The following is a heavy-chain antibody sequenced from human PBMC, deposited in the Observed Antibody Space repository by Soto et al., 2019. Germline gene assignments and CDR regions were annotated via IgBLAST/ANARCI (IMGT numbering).Heavy chain of an antibody. CDR1: GGSFSGYY. CDR2: IYYSGST. J-gene: IGHJ4*02. Sequence: SETLSLTCAVYGGSFSGYYWSWIRQPPGKGLEWIGYIYYSGSTNYNPSLKSRVTVSVDTSKNQLSLKLSSVTAADTAVYYCAREGCSGGSCYFDYWGQGTLVTVSS. V-gene: IGHV4-59*01. D-gene: IGHD2-15*01. CDR3: AREGCSGGSCYFDY.